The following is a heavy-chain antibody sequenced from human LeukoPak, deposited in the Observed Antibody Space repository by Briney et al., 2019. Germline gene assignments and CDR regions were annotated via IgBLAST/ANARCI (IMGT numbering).Heavy chain of an antibody. V-gene: IGHV3-23*01. D-gene: IGHD3-3*01. CDR2: ISGSGGST. CDR3: AKDRRYYDFWSGYPSPDFDY. J-gene: IGHJ4*02. CDR1: GFTFSSYA. Sequence: PGGSLRLSCAASGFTFSSYAMSWVRQAPGKGLEWVSAISGSGGSTYYADSVKGRFTISRDNSKNTLYLQMNSLRAEDTAVYYCAKDRRYYDFWSGYPSPDFDYWGQGPLVTVSS.